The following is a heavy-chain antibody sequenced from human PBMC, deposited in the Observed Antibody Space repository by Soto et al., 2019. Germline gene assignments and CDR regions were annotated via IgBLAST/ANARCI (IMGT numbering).Heavy chain of an antibody. D-gene: IGHD6-13*01. CDR1: GFTFSSYG. CDR2: ISYDGSNK. J-gene: IGHJ6*02. Sequence: LRLSCAASGFTFSSYGMHWVRQAPGKGLEWVAVISYDGSNKYYADSVKGRFTISRDNSKNTLYLQMNSLRAEDTAVYYCAKENGIEYSSSSYYYYGMDVWGQGTTVTVSS. CDR3: AKENGIEYSSSSYYYYGMDV. V-gene: IGHV3-30*18.